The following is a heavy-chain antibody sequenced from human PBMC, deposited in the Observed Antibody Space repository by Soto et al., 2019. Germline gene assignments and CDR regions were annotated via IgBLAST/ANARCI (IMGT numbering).Heavy chain of an antibody. CDR2: IIPIFGTA. CDR1: GVTLSSYA. CDR3: ARALVVSSSWYCAFDI. J-gene: IGHJ3*02. Sequence: SVKVSCKASGVTLSSYAICWVRQSPGQGLEWMGGIIPIFGTANYAQKFQGRVTITADESTSTAYMELSSLRSEDTAVYYCARALVVSSSWYCAFDIWGQGTMVTVSS. V-gene: IGHV1-69*13. D-gene: IGHD6-13*01.